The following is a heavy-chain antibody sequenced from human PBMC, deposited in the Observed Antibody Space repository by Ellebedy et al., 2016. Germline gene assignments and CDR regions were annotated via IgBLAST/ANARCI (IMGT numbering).Heavy chain of an antibody. D-gene: IGHD3-10*01. CDR2: IYYSGGT. V-gene: IGHV4-39*07. CDR1: GGSISSSSYY. CDR3: ARDQTAGVRGRYYYYGMDV. J-gene: IGHJ6*02. Sequence: SETLSLTCTVSGGSISSSSYYWGWIRQPPGKGLEWIGSIYYSGGTYYNPSLKSRVTISVDTSKNQFSLKLSSVTAADTAVYYCARDQTAGVRGRYYYYGMDVWGQGTTVTVSS.